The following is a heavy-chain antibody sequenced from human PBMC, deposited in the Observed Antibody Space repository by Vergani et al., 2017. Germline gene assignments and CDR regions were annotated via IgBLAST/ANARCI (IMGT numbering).Heavy chain of an antibody. J-gene: IGHJ6*02. Sequence: QVQLVQSGAEVKKPGASVKVSCKASGYTFTSYGISWVRQAPGQGLEWMGLISDYNGNTHYAQKLQGRVTMTTDTSKSKAYMELRSLRSDYTAVDYCSRRYCSSTSCYEKDGMDVWGQGTTVTVSS. D-gene: IGHD2-2*01. CDR3: SRRYCSSTSCYEKDGMDV. CDR2: ISDYNGNT. CDR1: GYTFTSYG. V-gene: IGHV1-18*01.